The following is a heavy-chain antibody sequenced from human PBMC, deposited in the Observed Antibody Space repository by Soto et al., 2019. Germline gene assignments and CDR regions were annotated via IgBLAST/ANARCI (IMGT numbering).Heavy chain of an antibody. J-gene: IGHJ4*02. D-gene: IGHD2-21*01. CDR3: AKNGLDNSPSAIAS. CDR2: ITGSGRDT. CDR1: GFTVRNNV. V-gene: IGHV3-23*01. Sequence: GGSLRLCFAASGFTVRNNVLSWVRQAPGKGLDWVSGITGSGRDTYYADSVKGRFTISRDNSKNMVFLQMNSLRAEDTALYYCAKNGLDNSPSAIASWCPGTPVTVSS.